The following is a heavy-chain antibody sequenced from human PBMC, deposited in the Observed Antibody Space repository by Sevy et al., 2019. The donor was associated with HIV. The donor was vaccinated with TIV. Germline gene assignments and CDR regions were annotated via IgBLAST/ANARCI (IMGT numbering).Heavy chain of an antibody. V-gene: IGHV3-21*06. D-gene: IGHD2-15*01. Sequence: GGSLRLSCAASGFTFRTYSMNWVRQAPGKGLDWVSSISSSSTYTYYPDSVKGRFTISRDNAKNSVYLQMDSLRAEDTAVYYCAREGGRRPFDLWGQGILVTVSS. CDR1: GFTFRTYS. CDR3: AREGGRRPFDL. CDR2: ISSSSTYT. J-gene: IGHJ5*02.